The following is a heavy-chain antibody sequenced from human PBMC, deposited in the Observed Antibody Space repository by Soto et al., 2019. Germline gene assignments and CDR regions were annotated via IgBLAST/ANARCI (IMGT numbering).Heavy chain of an antibody. V-gene: IGHV3-21*01. D-gene: IGHD2-15*01. CDR1: GFTFSSYS. CDR3: ARTLGYCSGGSCYIDY. CDR2: ISSSSSYI. J-gene: IGHJ4*02. Sequence: EVQLVESGGGLVKPGGSLRLSCAASGFTFSSYSMNWVRQAPGKGLEWVSSISSSSSYIYYADSVKGRFTISRDNAKNSLYLQMNSLRAEDTAVYYCARTLGYCSGGSCYIDYWGQGTLVTVSS.